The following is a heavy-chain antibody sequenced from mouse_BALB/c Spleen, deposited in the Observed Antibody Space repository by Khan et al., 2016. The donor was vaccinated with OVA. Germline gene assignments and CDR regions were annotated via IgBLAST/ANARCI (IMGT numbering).Heavy chain of an antibody. V-gene: IGHV9-3-1*01. D-gene: IGHD2-14*01. CDR1: GYTFTNYG. CDR2: TNTYTGEP. Sequence: QIQLVQSGPDLKKPGETVKISCKASGYTFTNYGMNWVKQVPGKGLKWMGWTNTYTGEPTYADAFKGRFAFSLETSASTSYLQINNLKNEDTATYFCARVGYNGTMDYWGQGTSVTVSS. CDR3: ARVGYNGTMDY. J-gene: IGHJ4*01.